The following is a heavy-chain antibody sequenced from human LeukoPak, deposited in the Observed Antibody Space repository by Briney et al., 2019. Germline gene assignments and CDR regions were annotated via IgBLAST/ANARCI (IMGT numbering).Heavy chain of an antibody. D-gene: IGHD6-19*01. CDR3: ATAVSGTSDFDY. Sequence: PSETLSLTCTVSGGSISSYYWSWIRQPPGKGLEWIGYMYYSGNTNYNPSLKSRVTISVDTSKNQFSPKLSSVTAADTAVYYCATAVSGTSDFDYWGQGTLATVSS. V-gene: IGHV4-59*01. J-gene: IGHJ4*02. CDR1: GGSISSYY. CDR2: MYYSGNT.